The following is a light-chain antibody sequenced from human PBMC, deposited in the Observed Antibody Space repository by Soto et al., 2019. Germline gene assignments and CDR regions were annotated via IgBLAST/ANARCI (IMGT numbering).Light chain of an antibody. J-gene: IGKJ4*01. CDR2: GAS. CDR1: QSISGY. Sequence: DIQMTQSPSSLSASVGDRVTITCRASQSISGYLNWYQQKPGKAPKVLISGASTLHNGVPSRFSGRGSGTDFTLTISSLQPEDVATYYWPQSLSTLLTFGGGTKVEIK. CDR3: PQSLSTLLT. V-gene: IGKV1-39*01.